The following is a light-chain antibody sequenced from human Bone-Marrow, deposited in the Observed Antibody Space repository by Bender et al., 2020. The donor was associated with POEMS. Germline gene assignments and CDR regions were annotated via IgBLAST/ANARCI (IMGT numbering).Light chain of an antibody. V-gene: IGLV2-14*01. Sequence: QSTLTQHASMSASPGQSITISCTGTSSDIGGYNFVSWYQQHPGKAPKLMIYDVGARPSGVSNRFSGSKSGNTASLTISGVQPEDEADYYCSSYTTSSTWVFGGGTKLTVL. CDR2: DVG. J-gene: IGLJ3*02. CDR3: SSYTTSSTWV. CDR1: SSDIGGYNF.